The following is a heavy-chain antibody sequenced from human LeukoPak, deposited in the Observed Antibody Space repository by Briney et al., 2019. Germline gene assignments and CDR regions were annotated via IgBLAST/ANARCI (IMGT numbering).Heavy chain of an antibody. CDR1: GYSISSGHY. D-gene: IGHD1-7*01. J-gene: IGHJ4*02. CDR2: IYHSGST. CDR3: ARLFTGTTSDY. Sequence: SETLSLTCAVSGYSISSGHYWGWIRPPPGKGLEWIGNIYHSGSTYYNPSLKSRVTISGDTSKNQFSLKLSSVTAADTAVYYCARLFTGTTSDYWGQGTLVTVSS. V-gene: IGHV4-38-2*01.